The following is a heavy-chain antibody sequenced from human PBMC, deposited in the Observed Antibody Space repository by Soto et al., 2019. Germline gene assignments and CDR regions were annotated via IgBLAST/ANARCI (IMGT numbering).Heavy chain of an antibody. D-gene: IGHD2-21*01. J-gene: IGHJ6*02. CDR3: ARYSSAPYYGMDV. CDR2: ISSSSSYI. CDR1: GFTFSSYN. Sequence: EVQLVESGGGLVKPGGSLRLSCAASGFTFSSYNMNWVRQAPGKGLEWVSSISSSSSYIYYADSVKGRFTISRDNAKNSLYLQMYSLRAEDTAVYYCARYSSAPYYGMDVWGQGTTVTVSS. V-gene: IGHV3-21*01.